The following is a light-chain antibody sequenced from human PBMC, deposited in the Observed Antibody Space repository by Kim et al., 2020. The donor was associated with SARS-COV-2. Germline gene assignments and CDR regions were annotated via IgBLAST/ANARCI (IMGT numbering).Light chain of an antibody. CDR2: NNN. CDR3: AAWGDSLDGPYV. CDR1: NSNIGRNT. Sequence: QSVLTQQPSASGTPGQRVTISCSGSNSNIGRNTINWYQQFPGKAPKLVIYNNNQRPSGVPDRFSGSKSGTSASLAISVLQSEDEADYYCAAWGDSLDGPYVFETGTKVTVL. J-gene: IGLJ1*01. V-gene: IGLV1-44*01.